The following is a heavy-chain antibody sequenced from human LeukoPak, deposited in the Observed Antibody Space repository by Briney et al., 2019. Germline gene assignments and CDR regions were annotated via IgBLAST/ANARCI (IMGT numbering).Heavy chain of an antibody. Sequence: GASVKVSCKASGYTFTSYYMHWVRQAPGQGLEWMGIINPSGGSTSYAQKFQGRVTMTRDMSTSTVYMELSSLRSEDTAVYYCARGPLFGVVIGGWFDPWGQGTLVTASP. V-gene: IGHV1-46*01. D-gene: IGHD3-3*01. J-gene: IGHJ5*02. CDR1: GYTFTSYY. CDR3: ARGPLFGVVIGGWFDP. CDR2: INPSGGST.